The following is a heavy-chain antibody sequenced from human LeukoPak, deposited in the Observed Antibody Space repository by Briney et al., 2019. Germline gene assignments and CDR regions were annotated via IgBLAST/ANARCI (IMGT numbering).Heavy chain of an antibody. CDR3: ARSSSQPFDP. J-gene: IGHJ5*02. Sequence: GGPLRLFCSASGFTFSSYSMHWVRQAPGKGLEWVSSICSSSSYIYYADSVKGRFTISRDNAKNSLYLQMNSLRAEDTAVYYCARSSSQPFDPWGQGTLVTVSS. V-gene: IGHV3-21*01. CDR1: GFTFSSYS. CDR2: ICSSSSYI. D-gene: IGHD6-13*01.